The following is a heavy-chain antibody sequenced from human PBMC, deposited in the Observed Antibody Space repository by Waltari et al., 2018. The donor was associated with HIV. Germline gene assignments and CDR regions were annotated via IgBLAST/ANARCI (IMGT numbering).Heavy chain of an antibody. Sequence: EAHLVESGGGLVQPGGSLRLSCAVSGFAFGTNSRSWVRQAPGKGLECLANIKPDGSGKNHVDSVKGRFTISRDNAKNSLYLQMDSLRVEDTAVYYCATGWALDVWGQGTTVTVSS. CDR2: IKPDGSGK. CDR3: ATGWALDV. CDR1: GFAFGTNS. V-gene: IGHV3-7*01. J-gene: IGHJ6*02. D-gene: IGHD3-16*01.